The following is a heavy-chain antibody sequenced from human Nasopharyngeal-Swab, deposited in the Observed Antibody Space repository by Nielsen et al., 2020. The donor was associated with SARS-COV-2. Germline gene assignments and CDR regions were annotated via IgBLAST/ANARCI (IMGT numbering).Heavy chain of an antibody. CDR1: GGSISSSSYY. D-gene: IGHD6-13*01. Sequence: SETLSLTCIVSGGSISSSSYYWGWIRQPPGKGLEWIGSIYYSGSTNYNPSLKSRVTMSVDSSKNHFSLKLSSVTAADTAVYYCARLPTAYSSSWYLDYWGQGTLVTVSS. V-gene: IGHV4-39*02. CDR2: IYYSGST. CDR3: ARLPTAYSSSWYLDY. J-gene: IGHJ4*02.